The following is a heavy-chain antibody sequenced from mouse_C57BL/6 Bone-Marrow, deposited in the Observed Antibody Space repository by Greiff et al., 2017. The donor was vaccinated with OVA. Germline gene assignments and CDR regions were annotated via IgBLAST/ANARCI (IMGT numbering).Heavy chain of an antibody. J-gene: IGHJ2*01. CDR3: TRETVVATDFDY. CDR1: GFNINDDY. CDR2: IDPENGDT. D-gene: IGHD1-1*01. Sequence: EVQLQQSGAELVRPGASVKLSCTASGFNINDDYMHWVKQRPDQGLEWIGWIDPENGDTEYASKFQGKATITADTSSNTADRQLSSLTSEDTAVDYCTRETVVATDFDYWGQGTTRTVSS. V-gene: IGHV14-4*01.